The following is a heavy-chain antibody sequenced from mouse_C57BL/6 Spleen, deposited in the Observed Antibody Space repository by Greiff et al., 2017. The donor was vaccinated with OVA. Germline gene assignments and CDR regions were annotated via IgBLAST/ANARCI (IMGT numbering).Heavy chain of an antibody. CDR1: GYTFTSYD. CDR2: IYPRDGST. CDR3: ARKGDGIFDY. Sequence: LVESGPELVKPGASVKLSCKASGYTFTSYDINWVKQRPGQGLEWIGWIYPRDGSTKYNEKFKGKATLTVDTSSSTAYMELHSLTSEDSAVYFCARKGDGIFDYWGQGTTLTVSS. V-gene: IGHV1-85*01. D-gene: IGHD2-1*01. J-gene: IGHJ2*01.